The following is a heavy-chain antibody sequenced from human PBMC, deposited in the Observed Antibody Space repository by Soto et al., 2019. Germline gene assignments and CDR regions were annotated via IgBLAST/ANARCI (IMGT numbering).Heavy chain of an antibody. D-gene: IGHD2-15*01. J-gene: IGHJ6*02. V-gene: IGHV3-33*01. CDR3: ARDVVMVVALRHYYYGMDV. CDR1: GFTFSSYG. CDR2: IWYDGSNK. Sequence: GGSLRLSCAASGFTFSSYGMHWVRQAPGKGLEWVAVIWYDGSNKYYADSVKGRFTMSRDNSKNTLYLQMNSLRAEDTAVYYCARDVVMVVALRHYYYGMDVWGQGTTVTVSS.